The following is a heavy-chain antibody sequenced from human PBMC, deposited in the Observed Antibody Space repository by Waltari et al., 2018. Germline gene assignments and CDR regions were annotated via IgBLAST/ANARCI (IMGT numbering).Heavy chain of an antibody. CDR3: ARHPMVRGVHPSHCDY. J-gene: IGHJ4*02. CDR2: SYYSGST. D-gene: IGHD3-10*01. CDR1: GGSLSSSSYY. Sequence: QLQLQESGPGLVKPSETLSLTCHVSGGSLSSSSYYWGWNRQPPGKGLEWIGSSYYSGSTYYNPSLKSRVTISVDTSKNQFSLKLSSVTAADTAVYYCARHPMVRGVHPSHCDYWGQGTLVTVSS. V-gene: IGHV4-39*01.